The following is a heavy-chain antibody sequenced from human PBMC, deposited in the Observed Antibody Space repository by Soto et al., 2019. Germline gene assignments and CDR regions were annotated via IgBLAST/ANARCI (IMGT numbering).Heavy chain of an antibody. CDR1: GFTFDDFG. Sequence: EVQLVESGGGLVQPGWSLRLSCAASGFTFDDFGMHWVRQGPGKGLEWVSSISWDGGTIAYADSVKGRFTISRDNAKNSLYLQMNSLRAEDTALYYCAKGGQYSSSSVVDYWGQGTLVTVSS. CDR3: AKGGQYSSSSVVDY. J-gene: IGHJ4*02. CDR2: ISWDGGTI. V-gene: IGHV3-9*01. D-gene: IGHD6-6*01.